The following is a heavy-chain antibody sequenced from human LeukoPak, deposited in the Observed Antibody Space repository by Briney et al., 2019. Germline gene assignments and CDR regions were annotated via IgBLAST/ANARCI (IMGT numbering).Heavy chain of an antibody. J-gene: IGHJ4*02. CDR3: AKKRGYCSGGSCYSTDY. D-gene: IGHD2-15*01. V-gene: IGHV1-8*01. CDR1: GYTFINYD. CDR2: MNPNSGST. Sequence: GASVKVSCKASGYTFINYDINWVRQTTGQGLEWMGWMNPNSGSTGFAQRFQGRVTMTRDTSISTAYMELSSLRSEDTAVYYCAKKRGYCSGGSCYSTDYWGQGTLVTVSS.